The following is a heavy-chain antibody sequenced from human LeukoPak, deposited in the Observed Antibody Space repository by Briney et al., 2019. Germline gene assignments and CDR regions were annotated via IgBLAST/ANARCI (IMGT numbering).Heavy chain of an antibody. J-gene: IGHJ4*02. CDR2: IYPSDGST. Sequence: SVKVSCKASGYSFTSNYIHWVRQAPGQGLEWMGMIYPSDGSTSYAQKFQGRVTVTRDTSTSTVHMELSGLRSEDTAVYHCARDQEAFDYWGQGTLVTVSS. CDR1: GYSFTSNY. V-gene: IGHV1-46*01. CDR3: ARDQEAFDY.